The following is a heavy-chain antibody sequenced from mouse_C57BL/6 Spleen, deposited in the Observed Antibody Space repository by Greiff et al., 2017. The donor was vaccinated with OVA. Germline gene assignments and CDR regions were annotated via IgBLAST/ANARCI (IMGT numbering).Heavy chain of an antibody. CDR3: TLHYYGSSYDYFDY. Sequence: VQLQQSGAELVRPGASVKLSCTASGFNIKDAYMHWVKQRPEQGLEWIGWIDPENGDTEYASKFQGKATITADTSSNTAYLQLSSLTSEDTAVYYCTLHYYGSSYDYFDYWGQGTTLTVSS. D-gene: IGHD1-1*01. CDR2: IDPENGDT. V-gene: IGHV14-4*01. CDR1: GFNIKDAY. J-gene: IGHJ2*01.